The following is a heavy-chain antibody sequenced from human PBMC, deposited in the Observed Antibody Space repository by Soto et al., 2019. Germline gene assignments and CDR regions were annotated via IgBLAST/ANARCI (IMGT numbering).Heavy chain of an antibody. V-gene: IGHV3-30-3*01. CDR2: ISYDGTCN. CDR3: ARDSMGFDY. Sequence: PGGSLRLSCAASGFTFGYYAMHWVRQAPGKGLEWMSFISYDGTCNNDADSVKGRFTISRDNSKNTLYLQMNSLRPEDTAVYYCARDSMGFDYWGQGTLVTVSS. J-gene: IGHJ4*02. CDR1: GFTFGYYA. D-gene: IGHD3-10*01.